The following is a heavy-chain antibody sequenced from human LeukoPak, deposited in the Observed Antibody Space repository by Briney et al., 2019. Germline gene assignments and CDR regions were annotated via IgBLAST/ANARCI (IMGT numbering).Heavy chain of an antibody. CDR3: GRHPTSMLGRHFMDV. J-gene: IGHJ6*03. Sequence: SETLSLTCTVAGDSTSNYYCSWIRQPPGQGLEWIGFIFTSGSTSYNPSLKSRVTISIDTSKNQLSLKLSSVTAADTAVYYCGRHPTSMLGRHFMDVWGIGTTVTVSS. D-gene: IGHD2/OR15-2a*01. CDR2: IFTSGST. V-gene: IGHV4-4*09. CDR1: GDSTSNYY.